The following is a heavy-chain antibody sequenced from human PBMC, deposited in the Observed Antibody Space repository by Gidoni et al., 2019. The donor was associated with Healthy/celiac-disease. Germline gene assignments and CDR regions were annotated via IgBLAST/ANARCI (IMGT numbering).Heavy chain of an antibody. V-gene: IGHV4-39*01. CDR3: ARPISSWYYFDY. Sequence: QLQLQESGPGLVKPSETLSLTCTVSGGSISSSSYYWGWIRQPPGKGLEWIGSIYYSGSTYYNPSLKSRVTISVDTSKNQFSLKLSSVTAADTAVYYCARPISSWYYFDYWGQGTLVTVSS. D-gene: IGHD6-13*01. J-gene: IGHJ4*02. CDR2: IYYSGST. CDR1: GGSISSSSYY.